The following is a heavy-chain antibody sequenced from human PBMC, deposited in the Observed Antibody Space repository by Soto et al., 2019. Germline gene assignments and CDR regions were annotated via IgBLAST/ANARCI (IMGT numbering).Heavy chain of an antibody. CDR1: GFTFSSYE. Sequence: GGSLRLSCAASGFTFSSYEMTWVRQAPGKGVEWDSVIRAIVGSTDYADAVKGRFTISRENSKKTLHLEMNSFKSDDTADYYCARRPSISYWGQGTLVTVSS. J-gene: IGHJ4*02. CDR2: IRAIVGST. CDR3: ARRPSISY. D-gene: IGHD3-3*02. V-gene: IGHV3-23*01.